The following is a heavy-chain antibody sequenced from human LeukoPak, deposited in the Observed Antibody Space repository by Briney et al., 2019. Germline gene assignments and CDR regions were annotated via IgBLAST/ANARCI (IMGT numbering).Heavy chain of an antibody. Sequence: GGSLRLSCAASGFTFSSYAMSWVRQAPGKGLEWVSAISGSGGSTYYAESVKGRFTISRDNSKNTLYLQMNSLRAEDTAVYYCAKDAGGVLRFLEWFQSRNWFDPWGQGTLVTVSS. J-gene: IGHJ5*02. D-gene: IGHD3-3*01. V-gene: IGHV3-23*01. CDR1: GFTFSSYA. CDR3: AKDAGGVLRFLEWFQSRNWFDP. CDR2: ISGSGGST.